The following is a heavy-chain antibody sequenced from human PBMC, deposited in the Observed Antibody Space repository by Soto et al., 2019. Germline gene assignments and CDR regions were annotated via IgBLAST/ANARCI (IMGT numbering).Heavy chain of an antibody. CDR3: ERDLSEQLFVY. CDR2: ISAYNGNK. D-gene: IGHD6-13*01. CDR1: GYTFTSYG. Sequence: ASVKVSCKASGYTFTSYGISWVRQAPGQGLEWMGWISAYNGNKKYAQKLQGRVSMTTDTSTSTAYMELRSLRSDDTAVYYYERDLSEQLFVYWGQGILVTVSS. V-gene: IGHV1-18*01. J-gene: IGHJ4*02.